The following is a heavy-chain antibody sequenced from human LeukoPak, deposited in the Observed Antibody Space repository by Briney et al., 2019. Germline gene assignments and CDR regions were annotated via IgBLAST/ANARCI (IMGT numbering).Heavy chain of an antibody. CDR3: AKEERRYGSGSYPFDY. Sequence: GGSLRLSCAASGFTFRSYRMSWIRQAPGKGLEWVANIQHDGSQKYYVDSAKGRFTISRDNAKNSLYLQMNSLRGEDTAVYYCAKEERRYGSGSYPFDYWGQGTLVTVSS. V-gene: IGHV3-7*01. CDR1: GFTFRSYR. J-gene: IGHJ4*02. CDR2: IQHDGSQK. D-gene: IGHD3-10*01.